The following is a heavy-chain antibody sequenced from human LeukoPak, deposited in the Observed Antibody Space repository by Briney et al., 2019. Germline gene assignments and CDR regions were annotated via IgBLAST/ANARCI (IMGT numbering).Heavy chain of an antibody. Sequence: ASVKVSCKASGYTFTSYGISWVRQAPGQGLEWMGIINPSGGSTSYAQKFQGRVTMTRDTSTSTVYMELSSLRSEDTAVYYCASQLRGDSSGYLLWWGQGTLVTVSS. CDR1: GYTFTSYG. CDR3: ASQLRGDSSGYLLW. D-gene: IGHD3-22*01. V-gene: IGHV1-46*01. CDR2: INPSGGST. J-gene: IGHJ4*02.